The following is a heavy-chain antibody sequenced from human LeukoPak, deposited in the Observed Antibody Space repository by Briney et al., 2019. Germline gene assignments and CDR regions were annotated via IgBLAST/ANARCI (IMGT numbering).Heavy chain of an antibody. Sequence: GESPKISCKGSGYSFNSYWLGLVRQMPGKGAEWVGIIYPGDSDTRHSPSLQGQVTISADKSISTAYLQWSSLKASDTAMYYCVRLYEFDSSGYYSGDYWGQGTLVTVSS. CDR2: IYPGDSDT. CDR3: VRLYEFDSSGYYSGDY. CDR1: GYSFNSYW. V-gene: IGHV5-51*01. J-gene: IGHJ4*02. D-gene: IGHD3-22*01.